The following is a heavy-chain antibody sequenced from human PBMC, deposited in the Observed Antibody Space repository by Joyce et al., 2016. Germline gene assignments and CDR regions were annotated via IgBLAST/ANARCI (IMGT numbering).Heavy chain of an antibody. CDR2: IKRYTSGGTT. D-gene: IGHD3-16*01. J-gene: IGHJ4*02. CDR3: TADDSARGGFELDY. V-gene: IGHV3-15*01. CDR1: GFTFSPAW. Sequence: EGQLVESGGGLVKPGGSLRLSCAASGFTFSPAWMSWVRQAPGKGLEWGALIKRYTSGGTTGDAAPGKGRFAISRDDSKNTVYMQMNSLKTEDTGIYYWTADDSARGGFELDYWGQGTLVTVSS.